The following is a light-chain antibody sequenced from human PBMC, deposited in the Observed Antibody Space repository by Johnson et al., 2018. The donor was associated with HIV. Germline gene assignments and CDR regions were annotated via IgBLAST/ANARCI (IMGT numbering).Light chain of an antibody. CDR2: ENN. V-gene: IGLV1-51*02. Sequence: QSVLTQPPSVSAAPGQKVTISCSGSRSNIGSNFVSWYHQLPGTAPKLLIYENNQLPSGIPDRFSGSKSGTSTTLGITGLQTGDEADYYCGTWDSSLGAFVFGTGTKFTVL. CDR3: GTWDSSLGAFV. CDR1: RSNIGSNF. J-gene: IGLJ1*01.